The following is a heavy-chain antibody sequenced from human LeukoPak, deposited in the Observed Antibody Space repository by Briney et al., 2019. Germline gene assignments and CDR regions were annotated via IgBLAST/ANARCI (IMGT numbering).Heavy chain of an antibody. V-gene: IGHV3-7*01. J-gene: IGHJ4*02. CDR3: AKDFNHCSGGSCYPPARSNPRLNDY. D-gene: IGHD2-15*01. Sequence: GGSLRLSCAASGFTFSSYWMSWVRQAPGKGLEWVANIKQEGSEKYYVDSVKGRFTISRDNAKNSLYLQMNSLRAEDTAVYYCAKDFNHCSGGSCYPPARSNPRLNDYWGQGTLVTVSS. CDR2: IKQEGSEK. CDR1: GFTFSSYW.